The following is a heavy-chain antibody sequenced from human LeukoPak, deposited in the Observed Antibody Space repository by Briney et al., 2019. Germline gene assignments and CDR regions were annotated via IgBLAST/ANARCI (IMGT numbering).Heavy chain of an antibody. J-gene: IGHJ4*02. CDR1: GGSIISSSYY. D-gene: IGHD3-16*02. V-gene: IGHV4-39*01. CDR3: ARHGRFGGVIVTDY. Sequence: SETLSLTCTVSGGSIISSSYYWGWIRQPPGMGLEWIVTVYYSGTYYSGVTEYNPFLRSRFNISVDTSKNQFSLELSSVTAADTAVYYCARHGRFGGVIVTDYWGQGILVTVSS. CDR2: VYYSGTYYSGVT.